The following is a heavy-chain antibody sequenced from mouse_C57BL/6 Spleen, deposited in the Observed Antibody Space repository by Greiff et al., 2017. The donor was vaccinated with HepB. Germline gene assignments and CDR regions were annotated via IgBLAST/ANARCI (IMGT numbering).Heavy chain of an antibody. V-gene: IGHV1-64*01. J-gene: IGHJ4*01. CDR3: ARNGITTVVNY. D-gene: IGHD1-1*01. CDR2: IHPNSGST. CDR1: GYTFTSYW. Sequence: VQLQQSGAELVKPGASVKLSCKASGYTFTSYWMHWVKQRPGQGLEWIGMIHPNSGSTNYNEKFKSKATLTVDKSSSTAYMQLSSLTSEDSAVYYCARNGITTVVNYWGQGTSVTVSS.